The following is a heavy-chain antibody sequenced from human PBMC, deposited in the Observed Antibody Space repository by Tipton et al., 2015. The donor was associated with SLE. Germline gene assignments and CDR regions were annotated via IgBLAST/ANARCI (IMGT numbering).Heavy chain of an antibody. CDR3: ARGGHSNSPNWFDP. V-gene: IGHV4-30-2*06. D-gene: IGHD4-11*01. Sequence: LRLSCTVSGGSISGGGYSWSWIRQSPGKGLEWIGSLYQSGSIHYNPSLENRVTISVDRSKNQFSLRLSSVTAADTAVYYCARGGHSNSPNWFDPWGQGTVITVSS. CDR2: LYQSGSI. CDR1: GGSISGGGYS. J-gene: IGHJ5*02.